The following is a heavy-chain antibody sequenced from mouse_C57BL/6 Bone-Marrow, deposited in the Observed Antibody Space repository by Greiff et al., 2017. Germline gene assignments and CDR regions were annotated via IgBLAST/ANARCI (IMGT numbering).Heavy chain of an antibody. Sequence: VQLQQPGAELVKPGASVKLSCKASGYTFTSSWMHWVKQRPGQGLEWIGRIHPNSGSTNYNEKFKSKATLTVDKSSSTAYMQLSSLTSEDSAVYDCARQTCWDPRGYYFDYWGQGTTLTVAS. CDR2: IHPNSGST. CDR1: GYTFTSSW. J-gene: IGHJ2*01. CDR3: ARQTCWDPRGYYFDY. D-gene: IGHD4-1*01. V-gene: IGHV1-64*01.